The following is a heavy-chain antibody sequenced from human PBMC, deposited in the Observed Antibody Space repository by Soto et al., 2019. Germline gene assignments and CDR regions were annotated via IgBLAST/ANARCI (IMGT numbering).Heavy chain of an antibody. CDR3: ARGGPPIDY. D-gene: IGHD3-10*01. Sequence: QVQLVQSGAEEKKPGASVKVSCKASGYTFTSYAMHWVRQAPGQRLEWMGWINAGNGNTKYSQTFQGRVTITRDTAASTAYMELRSLRSEDTAVYYCARGGPPIDYWGPGTLITVSS. J-gene: IGHJ4*02. V-gene: IGHV1-3*05. CDR1: GYTFTSYA. CDR2: INAGNGNT.